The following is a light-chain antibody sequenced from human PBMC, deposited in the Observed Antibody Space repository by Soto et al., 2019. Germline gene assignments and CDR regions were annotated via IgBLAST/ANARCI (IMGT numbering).Light chain of an antibody. CDR3: QQYGSSPRT. CDR1: QSVNNNY. J-gene: IGKJ1*01. V-gene: IGKV3-20*01. CDR2: GAS. Sequence: EIVLTQSPGTLSLSPGERATLSCRASQSVNNNYLAWFQQKPGQAPRLLIYGASSRATGIPDRLSGSGSGTDFALSSSGLEPEDFAVYYCQQYGSSPRTFGQGTKVEIK.